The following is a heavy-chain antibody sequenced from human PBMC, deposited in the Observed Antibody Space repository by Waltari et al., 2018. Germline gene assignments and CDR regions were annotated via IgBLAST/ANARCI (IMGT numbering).Heavy chain of an antibody. CDR2: IRRKAYGGTT. D-gene: IGHD6-25*01. Sequence: VQLVVSRGGLVKPGQSLSLYRAASVFGHHAMAWFRQVPGKGLEWVGFIRRKAYGGTTEYAASVTGRFSISRDDSKCIAYLQMNSLKTEDTAIYYCSIAADDFEYYFDYWGQGTLVTVSS. V-gene: IGHV3-49*05. CDR1: VFGHHA. CDR3: SIAADDFEYYFDY. J-gene: IGHJ4*02.